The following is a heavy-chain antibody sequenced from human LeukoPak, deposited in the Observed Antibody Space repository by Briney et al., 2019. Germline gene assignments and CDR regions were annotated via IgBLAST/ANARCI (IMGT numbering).Heavy chain of an antibody. CDR3: AREQRVTGRPDIDY. CDR2: ISSDGSST. Sequence: GGSQTLSCAPSVFTFRNHCVHGVRHTPGEGVVCVSHISSDGSSTKYADSVKRLYTIYRHNAKNTLYLQMNNLRAEDTAMYYCAREQRVTGRPDIDYWGEGTLGIVS. D-gene: IGHD6-6*01. CDR1: VFTFRNHC. V-gene: IGHV3-74*01. J-gene: IGHJ4*02.